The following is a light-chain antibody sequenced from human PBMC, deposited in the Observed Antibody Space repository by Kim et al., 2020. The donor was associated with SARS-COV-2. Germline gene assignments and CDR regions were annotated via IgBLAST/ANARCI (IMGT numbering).Light chain of an antibody. Sequence: GQSVTISCTGSSNDVGGYNRVSWYQQSPGTGPKLMIYEVTGRPSGVPDRFSGSKSGNTASLTISGLQAEDEADYYCISYTSSSTFVFGTGTKVTVL. CDR1: SNDVGGYNR. CDR3: ISYTSSSTFV. V-gene: IGLV2-18*02. J-gene: IGLJ1*01. CDR2: EVT.